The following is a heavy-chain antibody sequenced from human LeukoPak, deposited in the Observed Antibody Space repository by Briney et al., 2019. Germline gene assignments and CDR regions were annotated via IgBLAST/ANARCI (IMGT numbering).Heavy chain of an antibody. Sequence: SVKVSCKASGGSFSSYAISWVRQAPGQGLVWMGGFIPIFGTANYAQKFQGRVTITTDESTSTAYMELSSLRSEDTAVYYCAIVDTAMVTDYYYYMDVWGKGTTVTVSS. J-gene: IGHJ6*03. CDR2: FIPIFGTA. CDR3: AIVDTAMVTDYYYYMDV. D-gene: IGHD5-18*01. CDR1: GGSFSSYA. V-gene: IGHV1-69*05.